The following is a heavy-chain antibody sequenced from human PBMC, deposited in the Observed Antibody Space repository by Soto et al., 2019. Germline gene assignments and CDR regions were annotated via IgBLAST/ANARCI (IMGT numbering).Heavy chain of an antibody. CDR1: GYTFTSYG. J-gene: IGHJ6*02. D-gene: IGHD3-16*01. Sequence: QVQLVQSGAEVKKPGASVKVSCKASGYTFTSYGISWVRQAPGQGLEWMGWISAYNGNTNYAQKLQGRVTMTTDTSTSTAYMELRRLRSDDTAVYYCARDGALGENHYSCGMDVWGQGTTVTVSS. CDR2: ISAYNGNT. V-gene: IGHV1-18*01. CDR3: ARDGALGENHYSCGMDV.